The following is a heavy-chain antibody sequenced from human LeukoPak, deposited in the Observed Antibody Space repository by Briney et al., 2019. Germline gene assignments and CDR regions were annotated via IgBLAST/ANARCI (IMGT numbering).Heavy chain of an antibody. J-gene: IGHJ5*02. V-gene: IGHV4-4*09. CDR2: IYTSGST. D-gene: IGHD1-26*01. CDR1: GGSISSYY. Sequence: PSETLSLTCTVSGGSISSYYWSWIRQPPGKGLEWIGYIYTSGSTNYNPSLKSRVTISVDTSKNQFSLKLSSVTAADTAVYYCARRGSGSYFWFDPWGQGTLVTVSS. CDR3: ARRGSGSYFWFDP.